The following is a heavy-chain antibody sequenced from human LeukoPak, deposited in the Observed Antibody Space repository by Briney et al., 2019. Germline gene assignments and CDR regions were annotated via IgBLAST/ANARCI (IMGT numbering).Heavy chain of an antibody. CDR3: ARSSRELGGYAPWEVMPPFDY. J-gene: IGHJ4*02. Sequence: GGSLRLSCAASGFTFSSYRMNWVRQAPGKGLEWVSYISSSRTIYYADSMKGRFTISRDNAKNSLYLQMNSLRAEDTAVYYCARSSRELGGYAPWEVMPPFDYWGQGTLVTVSS. D-gene: IGHD1-7*01. CDR1: GFTFSSYR. V-gene: IGHV3-48*01. CDR2: ISSSRTI.